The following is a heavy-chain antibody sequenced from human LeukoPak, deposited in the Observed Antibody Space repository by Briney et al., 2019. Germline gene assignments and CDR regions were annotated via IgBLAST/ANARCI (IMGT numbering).Heavy chain of an antibody. V-gene: IGHV4-59*01. D-gene: IGHD3-10*01. CDR1: GGSISSYY. Sequence: SETQSLTCTVSGGSISSYYWSWIRQPPGKGLEWIGYIYYSGSTNYNPSLKSRVTISVDTSKNQFSLKLSSVTAADTAVYYCASGRSGSGSYRSWGQGTLVTVSS. J-gene: IGHJ5*02. CDR2: IYYSGST. CDR3: ASGRSGSGSYRS.